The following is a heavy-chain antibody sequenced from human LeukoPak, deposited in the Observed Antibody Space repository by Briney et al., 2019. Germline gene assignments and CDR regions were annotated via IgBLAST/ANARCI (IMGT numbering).Heavy chain of an antibody. CDR2: ISYDGSNK. CDR3: ATGPAENGMDV. J-gene: IGHJ6*02. CDR1: GFTFSSYA. Sequence: GGSLRLSWAASGFTFSSYAMHWVRQAPGKGLEWVAVISYDGSNKYYADSVKGRFTISRDNSKNTLYLQMNSLRAEDTAVYYCATGPAENGMDVWGQGTTVTVSS. V-gene: IGHV3-30*04.